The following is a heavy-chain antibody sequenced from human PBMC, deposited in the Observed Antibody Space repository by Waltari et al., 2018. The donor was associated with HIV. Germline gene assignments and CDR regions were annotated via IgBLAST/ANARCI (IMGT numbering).Heavy chain of an antibody. D-gene: IGHD3-22*01. CDR1: GYSISSGYY. CDR3: ARGRRITMIVAADWVPYYFDY. V-gene: IGHV4-38-2*02. CDR2: IYHSGST. J-gene: IGHJ4*02. Sequence: QVQLQESGPGLVKPSETLSLTCTVSGYSISSGYYWGWIRQPPGKGLEWIGSIYHSGSTYYNPSLKSRVTISVDTSKNQFSLKLSSVTAADTAVYYCARGRRITMIVAADWVPYYFDYWGQGTLVTVSS.